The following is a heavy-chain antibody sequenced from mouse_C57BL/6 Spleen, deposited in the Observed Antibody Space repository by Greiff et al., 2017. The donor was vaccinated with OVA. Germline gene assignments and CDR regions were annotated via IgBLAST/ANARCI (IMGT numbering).Heavy chain of an antibody. D-gene: IGHD3-2*02. CDR1: GFNIKDDY. V-gene: IGHV14-4*01. Sequence: EVQLQQSGAELVRPGASVKLSCTASGFNIKDDYMHWVKQRPEQGLEWIGRIDPENGDTEYASKFQGKATITADTSSNTAYLQLSSLTSEDTAVYYCTRPSEGSGSFAYWGQGTLVTVSA. J-gene: IGHJ3*01. CDR3: TRPSEGSGSFAY. CDR2: IDPENGDT.